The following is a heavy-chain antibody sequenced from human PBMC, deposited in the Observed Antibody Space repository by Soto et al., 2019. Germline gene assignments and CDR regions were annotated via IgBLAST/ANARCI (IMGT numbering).Heavy chain of an antibody. CDR1: GGSISSYY. CDR3: ASQNNPYYYYGMYV. Sequence: PSETLSLTCTVSGGSISSYYWSWIRQPPGKGLEWIGYIYYSGSTNYNPSLKSRVTISVDTSKNQFSLKLSSVTAADTAVYYCASQNNPYYYYGMYVWGQGTTVTVSS. V-gene: IGHV4-59*08. CDR2: IYYSGST. D-gene: IGHD1-1*01. J-gene: IGHJ6*02.